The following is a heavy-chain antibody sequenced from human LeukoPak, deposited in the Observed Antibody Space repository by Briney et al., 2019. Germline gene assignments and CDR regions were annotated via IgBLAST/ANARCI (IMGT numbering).Heavy chain of an antibody. CDR2: ISSSGSTI. J-gene: IGHJ4*02. CDR1: GFTFSSYE. V-gene: IGHV3-48*03. Sequence: PGGTLRLSCAASGFTFSSYEMNWVRQAPGKGLEWVSYISSSGSTIYYADSVKGRFTISRDNAKNSLYLQMNSLRAEDTAVYYCASLNGDFDYWGQGTLVTASS. CDR3: ASLNGDFDY.